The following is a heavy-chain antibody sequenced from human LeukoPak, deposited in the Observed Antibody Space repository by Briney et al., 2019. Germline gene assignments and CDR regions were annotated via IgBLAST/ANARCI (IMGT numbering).Heavy chain of an antibody. CDR1: GFTFNDYA. Sequence: PGGSLRLSCAVSGFTFNDYAMEWDRQVPGKGLEWVSGISWNSDIIAYADSVKGRFNISRDNAKNSLYLQMNSLRREDTALYCCAKVSTPYYFEGLFDPWGQGTLVTVSS. CDR3: AKVSTPYYFEGLFDP. CDR2: ISWNSDII. V-gene: IGHV3-9*01. J-gene: IGHJ5*02. D-gene: IGHD3-22*01.